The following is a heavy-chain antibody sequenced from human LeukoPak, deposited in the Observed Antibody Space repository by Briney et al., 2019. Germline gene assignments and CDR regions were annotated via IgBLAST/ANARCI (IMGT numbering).Heavy chain of an antibody. Sequence: GESLKISCAASGFTFSSYAMSWVRQAPGKGLEWVSAISGSGGSTYYADSVKGRFTISRDNSKNTLYLQMNSLRAEDTAVYYCAKDIVVVPAAIPGYFQHWGQGTLVTVSS. D-gene: IGHD2-2*02. CDR2: ISGSGGST. CDR1: GFTFSSYA. V-gene: IGHV3-23*01. J-gene: IGHJ1*01. CDR3: AKDIVVVPAAIPGYFQH.